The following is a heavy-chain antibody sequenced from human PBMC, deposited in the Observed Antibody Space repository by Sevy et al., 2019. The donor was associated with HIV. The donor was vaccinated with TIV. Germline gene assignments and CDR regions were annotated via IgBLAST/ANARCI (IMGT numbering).Heavy chain of an antibody. D-gene: IGHD3-10*01. Sequence: GGSLRLSCAASGFTFSTYWMHWVRQVPGKGLVWVSRINIDGSNTNYADSVKGRFTTSRDNAKNTVYLQMNRLRADDTALYFCGREMISMVRGVSDAFDIWGQGTMVTVSS. CDR2: INIDGSNT. V-gene: IGHV3-74*01. CDR3: GREMISMVRGVSDAFDI. J-gene: IGHJ3*02. CDR1: GFTFSTYW.